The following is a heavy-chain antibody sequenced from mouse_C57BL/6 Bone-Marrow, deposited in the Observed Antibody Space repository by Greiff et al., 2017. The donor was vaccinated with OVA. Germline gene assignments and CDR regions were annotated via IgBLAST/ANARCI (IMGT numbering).Heavy chain of an antibody. D-gene: IGHD1-1*01. V-gene: IGHV1-81*01. CDR1: GYTFTSYG. J-gene: IGHJ1*03. CDR2: IYPRSGNT. Sequence: QVQLKESGAELARPGASVKLSCKASGYTFTSYGISWVKQRTGQGLEWIGEIYPRSGNTYYNEKFKGKATLTADKSSSTAYMELRSLTSEDSAVYFCARRVTTVVPYWYFDVWGTGTTVTVSS. CDR3: ARRVTTVVPYWYFDV.